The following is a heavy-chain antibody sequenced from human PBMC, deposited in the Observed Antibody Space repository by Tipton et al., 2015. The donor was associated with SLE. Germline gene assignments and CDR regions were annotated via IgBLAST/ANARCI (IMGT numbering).Heavy chain of an antibody. Sequence: TLSLTCEVSGDSMSRNNWWSWVRQPPGKGLEWIGDVSPDWGTNYSPSLESRVTMSVDTSKNQISLKLSSVTAADTAVYYCARHGVCSSTSCYGGYYYYGMDVWAQGTTVTVSS. V-gene: IGHV4-4*02. CDR1: GDSMSRNNW. J-gene: IGHJ6*02. CDR3: ARHGVCSSTSCYGGYYYYGMDV. CDR2: VSPDWGT. D-gene: IGHD2-2*01.